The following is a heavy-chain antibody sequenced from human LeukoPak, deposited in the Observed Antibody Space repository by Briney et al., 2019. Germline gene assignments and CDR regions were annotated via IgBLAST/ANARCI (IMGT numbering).Heavy chain of an antibody. CDR3: AELGITMIGGV. CDR1: GCTFSSYW. J-gene: IGHJ6*04. CDR2: IKQDGSEK. D-gene: IGHD3-10*02. V-gene: IGHV3-7*01. Sequence: GGSLRLFCAASGCTFSSYWMSWVRQAPGKGLEWVANIKQDGSEKYYVDSVKGRFTISRDNAKNSLYLQMNSLRAEDTAVYYCAELGITMIGGVWGKGTAVTISS.